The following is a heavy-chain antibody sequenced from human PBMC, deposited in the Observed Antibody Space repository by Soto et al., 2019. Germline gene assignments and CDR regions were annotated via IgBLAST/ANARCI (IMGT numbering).Heavy chain of an antibody. J-gene: IGHJ4*02. D-gene: IGHD3-22*01. Sequence: QERLVQSEAEVKKAGSSVKVSCKASGGTFISDAVTWVRQAPGQGLEWMGGVIPMFPKANYAQKFQGRATITADKSTSTVYMELHSLKSEDTALYYCARCHSDSSGPGYLDSWGQGTLVTVTS. CDR3: ARCHSDSSGPGYLDS. CDR1: GGTFISDA. CDR2: VIPMFPKA. V-gene: IGHV1-69*06.